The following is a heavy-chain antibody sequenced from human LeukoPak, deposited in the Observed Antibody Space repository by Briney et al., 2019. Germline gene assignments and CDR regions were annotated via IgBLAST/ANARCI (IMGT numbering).Heavy chain of an antibody. CDR2: IYYSGST. CDR1: GGSISTYY. D-gene: IGHD3-10*01. Sequence: SETLSLTCTVSGGSISTYYWSWIRQPPGKGLEWIGYIYYSGSTNYNPSLKGRVTISVDTSKNQFSLKLSSVTAADTAVYYCARAEVLPDYYAISGGFDYWGQGTLVTVSS. V-gene: IGHV4-59*01. CDR3: ARAEVLPDYYAISGGFDY. J-gene: IGHJ4*02.